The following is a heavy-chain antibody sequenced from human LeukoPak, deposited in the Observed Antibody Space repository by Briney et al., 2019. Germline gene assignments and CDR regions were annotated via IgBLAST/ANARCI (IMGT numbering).Heavy chain of an antibody. V-gene: IGHV3-7*01. CDR3: TKEGIVVRGFVRPYDAFDI. J-gene: IGHJ3*02. CDR2: IKQDGSEK. CDR1: GFTFSSYW. Sequence: PGGSLRLSCAASGFTFSSYWMSWVRQAPGKGLEWVANIKQDGSEKYYVDSVKGRFTISRDNAKNSLYLQMNSLRAEDTAVYYCTKEGIVVRGFVRPYDAFDIWGQGTMVTVSS. D-gene: IGHD3-10*01.